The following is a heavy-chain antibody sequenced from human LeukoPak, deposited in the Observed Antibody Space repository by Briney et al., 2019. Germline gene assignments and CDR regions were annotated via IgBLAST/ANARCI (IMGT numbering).Heavy chain of an antibody. V-gene: IGHV3-30-3*01. CDR1: GFIFKKYW. D-gene: IGHD6-13*01. Sequence: PGGSLRLSCAASGFIFKKYWMNWVRQAPGKGLEWVAVISYDGSNKYYADSVKGRFTISRDNAKNTLYLQMNSLRAEDMAVYYCARESGIAAALDLWGQGTLVTVSS. CDR2: ISYDGSNK. CDR3: ARESGIAAALDL. J-gene: IGHJ5*02.